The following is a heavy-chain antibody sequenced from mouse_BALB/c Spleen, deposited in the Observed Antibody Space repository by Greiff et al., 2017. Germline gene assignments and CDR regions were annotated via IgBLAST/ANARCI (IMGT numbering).Heavy chain of an antibody. D-gene: IGHD1-1*01. J-gene: IGHJ4*01. CDR2: ISYSGST. Sequence: EVQLQQSGPSLVKPSQTLSLTCSVTGDSITSGYWNWIRKFPGNKLEYMGYISYSGSTYYNPSLKSRISITRDTSKNQYYLQLNSVTTEDTATYYCASRYYYGSSYAMDYWGQGTSVTVSS. CDR3: ASRYYYGSSYAMDY. CDR1: GDSITSGY. V-gene: IGHV3-8*02.